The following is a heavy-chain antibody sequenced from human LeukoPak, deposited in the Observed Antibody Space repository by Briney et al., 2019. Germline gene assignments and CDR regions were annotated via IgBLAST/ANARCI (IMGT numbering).Heavy chain of an antibody. CDR2: ISSSGSTI. CDR1: GFTFSSYE. J-gene: IGHJ4*02. V-gene: IGHV3-48*03. CDR3: ARGFLGPFDY. D-gene: IGHD2-21*01. Sequence: PGGSLRLSCAASGFTFSSYEMNWVGQAPGKRLEWVSYISSSGSTIYYADSVKGRFTISRDNAKNSLYLQMNSLRAEDTAVYYCARGFLGPFDYWGQGTLVTVSS.